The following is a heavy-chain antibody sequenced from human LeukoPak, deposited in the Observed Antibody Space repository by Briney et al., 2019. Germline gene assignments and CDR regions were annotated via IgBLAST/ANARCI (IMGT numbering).Heavy chain of an antibody. V-gene: IGHV4-31*03. Sequence: SETLSLACTVSVGSISNGVYYWIWLRQPRGEGLEWICYIYCSGNTYHYRSLKGRVTIFVDQSKNQFSLKLKSAAAADKAFYYCARDGGSTSNPSHDTVAIWGHGKLVAASS. CDR1: VGSISNGVYY. D-gene: IGHD3-16*01. J-gene: IGHJ3*02. CDR2: IYCSGNT. CDR3: ARDGGSTSNPSHDTVAI.